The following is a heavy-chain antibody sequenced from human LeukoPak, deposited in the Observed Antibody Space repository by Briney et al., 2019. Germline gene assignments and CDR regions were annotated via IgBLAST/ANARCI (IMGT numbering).Heavy chain of an antibody. CDR1: GGTFSSYA. Sequence: SVKVSCKASGGTFSSYAISWVRQAPGQGLEWMGRIIPIFGTANYAQKFQGRVTITTDESTSTAYMELSSLRSEDTAVYYCARSHCSGGSCNADYWGQGTLVTVSS. CDR2: IIPIFGTA. D-gene: IGHD2-15*01. CDR3: ARSHCSGGSCNADY. V-gene: IGHV1-69*05. J-gene: IGHJ4*02.